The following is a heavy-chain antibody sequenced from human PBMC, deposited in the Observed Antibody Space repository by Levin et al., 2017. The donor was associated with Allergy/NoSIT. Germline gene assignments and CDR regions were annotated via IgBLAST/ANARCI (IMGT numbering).Heavy chain of an antibody. Sequence: GGSLRLSCAASGFTFSDHYMDWIRQAPGKGLEWVGRTRNKVNSYTTEYAASVKGRFTISRDDSKNSLYLQMNSLKTEDTAVYYCARGQQYSGSYLNFDYWGQGTLVTVSS. CDR2: TRNKVNSYTT. CDR1: GFTFSDHY. V-gene: IGHV3-72*01. D-gene: IGHD1-26*01. CDR3: ARGQQYSGSYLNFDY. J-gene: IGHJ4*02.